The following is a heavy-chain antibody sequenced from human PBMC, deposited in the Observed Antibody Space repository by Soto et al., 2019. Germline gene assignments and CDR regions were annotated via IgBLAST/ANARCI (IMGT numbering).Heavy chain of an antibody. CDR2: IIPILGIA. CDR3: AREYRSSTSCYPPWCFAP. V-gene: IGHV1-69*08. J-gene: IGHJ5*02. D-gene: IGHD2-2*01. CDR1: GGTFSSYT. Sequence: QVQLVQSGAEVKKPGSSVKVSCKASGGTFSSYTISWVRQAPGQGLEWMGRIIPILGIANYAQKFQGRVTMTADNTTTTAYKELSTLSTEGTAVYYCAREYRSSTSCYPPWCFAPWGHGTLVTVSS.